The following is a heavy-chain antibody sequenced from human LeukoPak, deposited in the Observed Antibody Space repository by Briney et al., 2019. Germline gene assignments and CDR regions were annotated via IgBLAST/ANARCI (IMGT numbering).Heavy chain of an antibody. CDR2: IYHSGNT. CDR1: GYSISSGFY. J-gene: IGHJ4*02. D-gene: IGHD2-2*01. CDR3: ARRSTKSRPFSRTKERISYFDY. V-gene: IGHV4-38-2*02. Sequence: TSETLSLTCTVSGYSISSGFYWGWIRQPPGKGLEWIGSIYHSGNTYYNPSLKSRVTISVDTSKNQFSLKVSSVTAADTAVYYCARRSTKSRPFSRTKERISYFDYWGQGTLVTVSS.